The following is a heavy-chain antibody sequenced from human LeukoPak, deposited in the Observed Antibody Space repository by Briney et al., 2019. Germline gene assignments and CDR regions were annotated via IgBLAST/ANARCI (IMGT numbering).Heavy chain of an antibody. D-gene: IGHD3-10*01. J-gene: IGHJ5*02. CDR1: GSTLSSYW. CDR3: ARENYYGSGSRGNWFDL. V-gene: IGHV3-74*01. CDR2: INSVGSMT. Sequence: GGSWRAPCAAPGSTLSSYWMAGFGQAPGKGLGWVSGINSVGSMTRYAESVKGRFTISRDNAKNTLYLQMNSLRAEDTAVYYCARENYYGSGSRGNWFDLWGQGTLVTVSS.